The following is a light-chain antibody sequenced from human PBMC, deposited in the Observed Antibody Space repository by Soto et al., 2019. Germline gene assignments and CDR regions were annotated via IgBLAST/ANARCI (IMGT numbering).Light chain of an antibody. CDR1: QSVSSY. CDR3: QQRSNRLT. Sequence: EIVLTQSPATLSLSPGERATLSCRASQSVSSYLAWYQQKPGQAPRLLIYDASNRATGIPARFSGSGSGTDFTLSISRLEPVDFAVYYCQQRSNRLTFGGGTKVEIK. V-gene: IGKV3-11*01. J-gene: IGKJ4*01. CDR2: DAS.